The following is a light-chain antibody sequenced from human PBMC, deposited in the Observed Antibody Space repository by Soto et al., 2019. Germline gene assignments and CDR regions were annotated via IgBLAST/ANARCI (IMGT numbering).Light chain of an antibody. J-gene: IGLJ1*01. Sequence: QSALTQPASVSGSPGQSITISCTGTSSTVGGFNVVSWYQQHPGQAPKVIIYEGIKRPSGVSNRFSGSNSGSTASLTISGLQAEDEADYYCCSYVGATTYVFGTGTQLTVL. CDR2: EGI. CDR3: CSYVGATTYV. V-gene: IGLV2-23*01. CDR1: SSTVGGFNV.